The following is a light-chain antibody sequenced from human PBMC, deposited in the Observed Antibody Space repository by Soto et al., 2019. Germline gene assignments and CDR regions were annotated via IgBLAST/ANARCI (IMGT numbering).Light chain of an antibody. V-gene: IGKV1-5*03. CDR2: KAS. J-gene: IGKJ1*01. CDR3: QQYSSFTT. CDR1: QTIATW. Sequence: DIQMTQTPSTLSASVGDRVTITCRASQTIATWLAWYQQKPGNAPKLLIYKASTLQSGVPSRFSGSGSGTEFTLTISSLQPDDFATYYCQQYSSFTTFGQGTKVDI.